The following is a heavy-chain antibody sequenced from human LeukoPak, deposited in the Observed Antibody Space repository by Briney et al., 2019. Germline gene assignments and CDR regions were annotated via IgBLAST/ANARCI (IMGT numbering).Heavy chain of an antibody. D-gene: IGHD3-22*01. V-gene: IGHV3-23*01. Sequence: GGSLRLSCAASGFTFSSYGMHWVRQAPGKGLEWVSAISGSGGSTYYADSVKDRFTISRDNSKNTLYLQMNSLRAEDTAVYYCAKVGRYSSGYYHEDYWGQGTLVTVSS. CDR3: AKVGRYSSGYYHEDY. J-gene: IGHJ4*02. CDR1: GFTFSSYG. CDR2: ISGSGGST.